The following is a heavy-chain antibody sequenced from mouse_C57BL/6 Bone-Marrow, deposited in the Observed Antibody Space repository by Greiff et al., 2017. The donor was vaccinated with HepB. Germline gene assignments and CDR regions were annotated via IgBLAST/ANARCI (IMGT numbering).Heavy chain of an antibody. D-gene: IGHD1-1*01. CDR1: GYTFNSYW. J-gene: IGHJ2*01. V-gene: IGHV1-55*01. Sequence: QVQLQQPGAELVKPGASVKMSCKASGYTFNSYWITWVKQRPGQGLEWIGDIYPGSGSTNYNEKFKSKATLTVDTSSSTAYMQLSSLTAEDSAVYYGARGITTVVFDFDYWGQGTTLTVSS. CDR3: ARGITTVVFDFDY. CDR2: IYPGSGST.